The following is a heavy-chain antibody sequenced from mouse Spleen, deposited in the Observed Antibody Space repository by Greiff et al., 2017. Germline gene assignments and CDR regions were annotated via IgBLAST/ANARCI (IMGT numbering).Heavy chain of an antibody. Sequence: EVKLMESGGGLVKPGGSLKLSCAASGFTFSSYTMSWVRQTPAKRLEWVATISSGGGNTYYPDSVKGRFTISRDNARNTLYLQMSSLRSEDTAMYYCARIYDGYYFFYAMDYWGQGTSVTVSS. V-gene: IGHV5-9*04. CDR1: GFTFSSYT. CDR2: ISSGGGNT. J-gene: IGHJ4*01. D-gene: IGHD2-3*01. CDR3: ARIYDGYYFFYAMDY.